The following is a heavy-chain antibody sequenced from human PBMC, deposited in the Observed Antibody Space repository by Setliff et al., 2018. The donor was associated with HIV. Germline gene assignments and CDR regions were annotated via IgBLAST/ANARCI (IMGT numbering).Heavy chain of an antibody. Sequence: PGGSLRLSCAVSGFSFSDYFMTWIRQAPGKGLEWVSYRSGSGGVMAYAGSVKGRFTISRDNAKNSLYLQMNGLRAEDTAVYYCARGGGQYCSGGSCSSRFHYYYYYMDVWGKGTTVTVSS. J-gene: IGHJ6*03. CDR1: GFSFSDYF. V-gene: IGHV3-11*04. D-gene: IGHD2-15*01. CDR2: RSGSGGVM. CDR3: ARGGGQYCSGGSCSSRFHYYYYYMDV.